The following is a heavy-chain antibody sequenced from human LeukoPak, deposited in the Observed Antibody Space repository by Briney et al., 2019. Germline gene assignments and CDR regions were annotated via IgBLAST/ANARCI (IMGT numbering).Heavy chain of an antibody. J-gene: IGHJ4*02. CDR2: ISGSGGST. V-gene: IGHV3-23*01. CDR3: AKDSSGWYGHAGY. Sequence: GGSLRLSCAASGFTVSSNYMSWVRQAPGKGLEWVSAISGSGGSTYYADSVKGRFTISRDNSKNTLYLQMNSLRAEDTAVYYCAKDSSGWYGHAGYRGQGTLVTVSS. CDR1: GFTVSSNY. D-gene: IGHD6-19*01.